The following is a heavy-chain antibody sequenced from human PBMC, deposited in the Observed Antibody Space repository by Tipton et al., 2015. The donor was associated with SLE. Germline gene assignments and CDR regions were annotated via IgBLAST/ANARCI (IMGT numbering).Heavy chain of an antibody. J-gene: IGHJ4*02. CDR2: ISYHGNT. Sequence: TLSLTCTVSGGSISDNNYYWTWIRQHPGEGLEWLGFISYHGNTYYNASLQSRLTISRDTSNNQFSLMLTSVTAADTAIYYCTRGDFWGQGILVAVSS. CDR1: GGSISDNNYY. V-gene: IGHV4-31*03. CDR3: TRGDF.